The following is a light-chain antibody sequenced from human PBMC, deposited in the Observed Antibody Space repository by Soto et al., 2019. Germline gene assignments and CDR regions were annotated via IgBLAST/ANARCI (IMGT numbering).Light chain of an antibody. CDR2: GAS. CDR3: QHYGSSPLFT. CDR1: QSVSSSY. Sequence: EIVLTQSPGTLSLSPGKRATLSCRASQSVSSSYLAWYQQRPGQAPRLLIYGASSRATGIPDRFSGSGSGTDFTLTISRLEPEDFAVYYCQHYGSSPLFTFGPGTKVDIK. V-gene: IGKV3-20*01. J-gene: IGKJ3*01.